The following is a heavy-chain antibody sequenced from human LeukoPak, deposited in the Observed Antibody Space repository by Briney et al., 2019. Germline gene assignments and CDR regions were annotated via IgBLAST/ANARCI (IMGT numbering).Heavy chain of an antibody. V-gene: IGHV4-59*01. CDR1: GVAMSSYY. J-gene: IGHJ3*02. Sequence: SETLSLTCSVSGVAMSSYYWGWIRQPPGKGLEWIGHFYYSGSTNYTPSLKSRVTISVDTSKNQFSLKLSSVTAADTAVYYCARVWLISSPNDAFDIWGQGTMVTVSS. CDR3: ARVWLISSPNDAFDI. D-gene: IGHD3-3*01. CDR2: FYYSGST.